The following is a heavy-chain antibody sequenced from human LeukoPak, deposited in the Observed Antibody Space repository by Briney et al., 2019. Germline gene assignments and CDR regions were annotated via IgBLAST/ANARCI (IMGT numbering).Heavy chain of an antibody. D-gene: IGHD3-10*01. Sequence: GGSLRLSCAASGFTFSDYYMSWIRQAPGKGLERVSHISSGSTIYYADSVKGRFTISRDNTKDSLYLQMNSLRAEDTAVYYCARDYYGSGTMDVWGQGTTVTVSS. CDR3: ARDYYGSGTMDV. V-gene: IGHV3-11*01. CDR2: ISSGSTI. J-gene: IGHJ6*02. CDR1: GFTFSDYY.